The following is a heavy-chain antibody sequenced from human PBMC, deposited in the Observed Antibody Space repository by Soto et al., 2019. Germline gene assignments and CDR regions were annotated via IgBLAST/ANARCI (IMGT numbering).Heavy chain of an antibody. Sequence: SETLSLTCAVYGGSFSGYHWSWIRQPPGKGLEWIGEINHSGSTNYNPSLKSRVTISVDTSKNQFSLKLSSVTAADTAVYYCARGGSGDYVFGAFDIWGQGTMVTVSS. D-gene: IGHD4-17*01. CDR2: INHSGST. CDR1: GGSFSGYH. CDR3: ARGGSGDYVFGAFDI. V-gene: IGHV4-34*01. J-gene: IGHJ3*02.